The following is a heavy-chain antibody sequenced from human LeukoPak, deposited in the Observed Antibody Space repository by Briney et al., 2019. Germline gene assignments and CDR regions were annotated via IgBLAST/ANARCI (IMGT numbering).Heavy chain of an antibody. Sequence: SGPALVKPAQALTLTCTCSGVSLSTSGMRVSWIRQPPGKDLEWLELIDWDDDKFYSTSPKTRLTISTDTTKNQVVRTMTNMDPVDTATHYCARTPYCGGDCYVDYWGQGNLVTVSS. CDR1: GVSLSTSGMR. CDR2: IDWDDDK. V-gene: IGHV2-70*04. D-gene: IGHD2-21*02. J-gene: IGHJ4*02. CDR3: ARTPYCGGDCYVDY.